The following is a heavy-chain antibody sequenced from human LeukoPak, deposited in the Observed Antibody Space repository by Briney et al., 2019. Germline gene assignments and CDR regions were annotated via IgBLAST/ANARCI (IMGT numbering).Heavy chain of an antibody. CDR3: ARGRRQLVGNWFDP. J-gene: IGHJ5*02. CDR2: IIPIFGTA. CDR1: GGTFSSYA. V-gene: IGHV1-69*05. D-gene: IGHD6-6*01. Sequence: SVTVSCKASGGTFSSYAISWVRQAPGQGLEWMGGIIPIFGTANYAQKFQGRVTITTDESTSTAYMELSSLRSEDTAVYYCARGRRQLVGNWFDPWGQGTLVTVSS.